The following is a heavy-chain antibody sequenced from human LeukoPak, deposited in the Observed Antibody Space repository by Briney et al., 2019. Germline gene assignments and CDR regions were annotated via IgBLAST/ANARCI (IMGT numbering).Heavy chain of an antibody. V-gene: IGHV1-8*03. J-gene: IGHJ3*02. CDR1: GYTFTSYD. D-gene: IGHD3-3*01. CDR3: ARGDGKVLRFLEWSKAFDI. CDR2: MNPNSGNT. Sequence: ASVTVSCKASGYTFTSYDINWVRQAPGQGLEWMGWMNPNSGNTGYAQKFQGRVTITRNTSISTAYMELSSLRSEDTAVYYCARGDGKVLRFLEWSKAFDIWGQGTMVTVSS.